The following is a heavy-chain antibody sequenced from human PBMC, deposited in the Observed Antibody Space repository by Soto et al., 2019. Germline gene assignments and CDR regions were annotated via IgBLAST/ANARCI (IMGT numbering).Heavy chain of an antibody. D-gene: IGHD4-17*01. Sequence: GGSLRLSCAASGFTFSNYAMTWVRQAPGKGLEYVSSITGNGGATVYADSVKGRFTISRDNPKNTLYLQLNSLRAEDTAIYFCAKDPNGDYVGAFDSWGQGSLVTVSS. CDR3: AKDPNGDYVGAFDS. CDR2: ITGNGGAT. J-gene: IGHJ4*02. V-gene: IGHV3-23*01. CDR1: GFTFSNYA.